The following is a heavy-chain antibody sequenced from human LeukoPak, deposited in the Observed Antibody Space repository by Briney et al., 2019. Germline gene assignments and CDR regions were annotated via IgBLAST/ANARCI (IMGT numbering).Heavy chain of an antibody. CDR2: IYYSGST. J-gene: IGHJ6*02. CDR3: ARDYAQYSSGWSIGDYYYGMDV. V-gene: IGHV4-39*07. D-gene: IGHD6-19*01. Sequence: SETLSLTCTVSGGSISSSSYYWGWIRQPPGKGLEWIGSIYYSGSTYYNPSLKSRVTISVDTSKNQFSLKLSSVTAADTAVYYCARDYAQYSSGWSIGDYYYGMDVWGQGTTVTVSS. CDR1: GGSISSSSYY.